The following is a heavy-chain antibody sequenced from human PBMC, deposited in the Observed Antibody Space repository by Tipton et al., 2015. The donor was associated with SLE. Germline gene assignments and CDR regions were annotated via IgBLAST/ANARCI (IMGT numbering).Heavy chain of an antibody. Sequence: SLRLSCATSGFTFSSYEMNWVRQAPGKGLEWVSYISSGGTIVYYADSVKGRFTISRDNARDLLYLQMNSLRAEDTAVYYCAREGSTYYYAYWGQGTPVTVSS. V-gene: IGHV3-48*03. CDR2: ISSGGTIV. J-gene: IGHJ4*02. D-gene: IGHD2-2*01. CDR1: GFTFSSYE. CDR3: AREGSTYYYAY.